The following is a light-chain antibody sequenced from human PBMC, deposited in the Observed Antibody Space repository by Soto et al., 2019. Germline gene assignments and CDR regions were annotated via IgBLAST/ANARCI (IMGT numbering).Light chain of an antibody. J-gene: IGLJ3*02. Sequence: QSVLTQPPSMSGAPGQRVTLSCTGSSSNIGAGYDVHWYQHLPGTAPKLLLFGNNNRPSGVPDRFSGSKSGTSASLAISGLQAEDEADYYCSSYTTTSTTFGGGTKLTVL. V-gene: IGLV1-40*01. CDR1: SSNIGAGYD. CDR2: GNN. CDR3: SSYTTTSTT.